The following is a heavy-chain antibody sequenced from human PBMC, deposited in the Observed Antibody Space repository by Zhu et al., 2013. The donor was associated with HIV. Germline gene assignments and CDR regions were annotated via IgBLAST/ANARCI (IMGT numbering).Heavy chain of an antibody. V-gene: IGHV1-2*02. Sequence: QVQLVQSGAEVKKPGASVKVSCNTSGYTFTAYYLHWVRQAPGQGLEWVGWINPESGDTNHAQRFQGRVTMTRDTSISTAYMELSSLTSDDTAVYFCARGLEPIVLMINVIRSGTYDHWGQGTLVTVSS. CDR3: ARGLEPIVLMINVIRSGTYDH. J-gene: IGHJ4*02. CDR2: INPESGDT. CDR1: GYTFTAYY. D-gene: IGHD2-8*01.